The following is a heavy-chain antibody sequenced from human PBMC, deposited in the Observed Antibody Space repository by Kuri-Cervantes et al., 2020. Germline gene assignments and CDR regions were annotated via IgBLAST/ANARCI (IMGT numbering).Heavy chain of an antibody. CDR3: ARDTGTAMAEFGGFDY. CDR1: GFNRLNFNAYG. Sequence: GGSLRLSCAVSGFNRLNFNAYGMHWVRQAPGKGLEWVAVISYDGSNKYYADSVKGRFTISRDNSKNTLYLQMNSLRAEDTAVYYCARDTGTAMAEFGGFDYWGQGTLVTVSS. J-gene: IGHJ4*02. D-gene: IGHD5-18*01. CDR2: ISYDGSNK. V-gene: IGHV3-30*03.